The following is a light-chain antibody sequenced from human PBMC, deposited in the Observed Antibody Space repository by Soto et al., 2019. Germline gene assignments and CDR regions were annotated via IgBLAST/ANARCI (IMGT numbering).Light chain of an antibody. Sequence: QSALTQPASVSGSPGQSITISCTGTSNDVGGYNHVSWYQQRPGKAPKLIIYDVTNRPSRVSNRFSGSKSGNTASLTVSGLQAEDEADYYCSSFTSRSTLVVFGGGTKLTVL. V-gene: IGLV2-14*03. CDR3: SSFTSRSTLVV. CDR2: DVT. J-gene: IGLJ2*01. CDR1: SNDVGGYNH.